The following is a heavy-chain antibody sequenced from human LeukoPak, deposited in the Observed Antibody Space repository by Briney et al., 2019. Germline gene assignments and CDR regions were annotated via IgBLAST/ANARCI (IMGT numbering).Heavy chain of an antibody. CDR1: GFTFTNTW. J-gene: IGHJ6*03. V-gene: IGHV3-15*01. CDR3: TTLKSYYYYYMDV. CDR2: IKSKTDGGTT. Sequence: GGSLRLSCAASGFTFTNTWMSWVRQAPGKGLEWVGRIKSKTDGGTTDYAAPVKGRFTISRDDSKNRLYLQMNSLKTEDTAVYYCTTLKSYYYYYMDVWGKGTTVTISS.